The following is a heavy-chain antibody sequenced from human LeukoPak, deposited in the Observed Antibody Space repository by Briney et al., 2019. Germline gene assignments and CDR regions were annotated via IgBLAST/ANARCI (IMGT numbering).Heavy chain of an antibody. D-gene: IGHD3-9*01. CDR1: GGSISSSSYY. Sequence: SETLSLTCTVSGGSISSSSYYWSWIRQPAGKGLEWIGRIYTSGSTNYNPSLKSRVTMSVDTSKNQFSLKLSSVTAADTAVYYCARGVLNIALRYFDWSAGRTYFDYWGQGTLVTVSS. CDR3: ARGVLNIALRYFDWSAGRTYFDY. V-gene: IGHV4-61*02. J-gene: IGHJ4*02. CDR2: IYTSGST.